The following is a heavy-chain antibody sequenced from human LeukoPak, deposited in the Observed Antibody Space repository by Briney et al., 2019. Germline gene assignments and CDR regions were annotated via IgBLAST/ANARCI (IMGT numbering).Heavy chain of an antibody. CDR1: GFTFSDYS. J-gene: IGHJ4*02. CDR2: ISSASRTI. V-gene: IGHV3-48*04. D-gene: IGHD3-22*01. Sequence: GGSLRLSCAVSGFTFSDYSMNWVRQAPGKGLEWVSYISSASRTIKDADFVRGRFTVSRDNDKKSLHLQMNRLTTEDTAVYFCVRDVGRFYYDSTGEDYWGQGTLVTVSS. CDR3: VRDVGRFYYDSTGEDY.